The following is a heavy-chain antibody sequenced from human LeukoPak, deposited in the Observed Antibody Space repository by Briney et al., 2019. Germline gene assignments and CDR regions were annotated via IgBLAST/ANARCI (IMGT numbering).Heavy chain of an antibody. CDR2: IAASGTAM. Sequence: GGSLRLSCAASGFTFSSYSMNWVRQAPGKGLEWVSHIAASGTAMFYADPVKGRFTISRDNAKNSLYLQMNSLRDEDTAVYYCASSGSYRFDYWGQGTLVTVSS. V-gene: IGHV3-48*02. D-gene: IGHD1-26*01. CDR1: GFTFSSYS. CDR3: ASSGSYRFDY. J-gene: IGHJ4*02.